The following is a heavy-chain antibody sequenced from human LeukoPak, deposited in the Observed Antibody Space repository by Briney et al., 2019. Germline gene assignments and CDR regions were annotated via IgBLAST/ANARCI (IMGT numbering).Heavy chain of an antibody. D-gene: IGHD3-22*01. Sequence: ASVKVSCKASGYPFTSYGISWVRQAPGQGLEWMGWISAYNGNTNYAQKLQGRVTMTTDTSTSTAYMELRSLRSDDTAVYYCARVGETETYYYDSSGYYPPPSDYWGQGTLVTVSS. CDR2: ISAYNGNT. CDR3: ARVGETETYYYDSSGYYPPPSDY. V-gene: IGHV1-18*01. CDR1: GYPFTSYG. J-gene: IGHJ4*02.